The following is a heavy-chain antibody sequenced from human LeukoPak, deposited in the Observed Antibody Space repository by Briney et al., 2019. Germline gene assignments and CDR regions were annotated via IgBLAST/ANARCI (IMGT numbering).Heavy chain of an antibody. J-gene: IGHJ4*02. CDR2: IYYSGST. CDR1: GGSISSYY. V-gene: IGHV4-59*01. D-gene: IGHD6-13*01. CDR3: ARVSSSSWFAPFDY. Sequence: SETLSLTCTVSGGSISSYYWTWIRQPPGKGLEWIGYIYYSGSTNYNPSLKNRVTISVDTSKNQFSLKLSSVTAADTAVYYCARVSSSSWFAPFDYWGQGTLVTVSS.